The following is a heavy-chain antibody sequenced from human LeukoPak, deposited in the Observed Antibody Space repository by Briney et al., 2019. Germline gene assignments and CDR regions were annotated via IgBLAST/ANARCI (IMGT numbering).Heavy chain of an antibody. Sequence: GGSLRLSCAASGFTFSSYGMHWVRQAPGKGLEWVAFIRYDGSNKYYADSVKGRFTISRDNSKNTLYLQMNSLRAEDAAVYYCAKDEWVAAAGTALTWYYYGMDVWGQGTTVTVSS. CDR2: IRYDGSNK. J-gene: IGHJ6*02. CDR3: AKDEWVAAAGTALTWYYYGMDV. CDR1: GFTFSSYG. V-gene: IGHV3-30*02. D-gene: IGHD6-13*01.